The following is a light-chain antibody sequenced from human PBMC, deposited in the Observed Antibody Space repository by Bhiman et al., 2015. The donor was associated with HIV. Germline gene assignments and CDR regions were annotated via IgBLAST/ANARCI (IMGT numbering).Light chain of an antibody. V-gene: IGLV1-51*01. Sequence: QSLLTQPPSVSAAPGQKVTISCSGGNSDIGKNFVSWYQQFPGTAPKLLISDNNKRPSGIPDRFSVSKSGTSATLGITGLQAGDEALYYCGTWDSSLSAGVFGGGTKVTVL. CDR2: DNN. CDR3: GTWDSSLSAGV. J-gene: IGLJ2*01. CDR1: NSDIGKNF.